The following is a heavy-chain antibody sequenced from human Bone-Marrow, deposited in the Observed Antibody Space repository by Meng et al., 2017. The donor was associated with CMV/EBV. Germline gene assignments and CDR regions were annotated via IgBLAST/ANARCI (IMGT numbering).Heavy chain of an antibody. D-gene: IGHD2-15*01. V-gene: IGHV1-58*01. CDR3: AARIHILRVNTQDLSSGEAFDI. CDR2: IVVGSGNT. J-gene: IGHJ3*02. Sequence: SVKVSCKASGFTFTSSAVQWVRQARGQRLEWIGWIVVGSGNTNYAQKFQEGVTITRDMFTSTAYMELSSLRSEDTAVYYCAARIHILRVNTQDLSSGEAFDIWGQGTMVTVSS. CDR1: GFTFTSSA.